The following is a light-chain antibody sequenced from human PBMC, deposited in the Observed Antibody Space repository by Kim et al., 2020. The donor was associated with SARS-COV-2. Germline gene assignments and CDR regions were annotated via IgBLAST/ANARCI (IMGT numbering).Light chain of an antibody. Sequence: VSVGDRGTITCRTSQDVKNILAWYQQKPGKPPKLLIYAASTLHSGVPSRFSGSGSGTDFTLTISSLQPEDFATYFCQQLESYPITFGQGTRLEIK. CDR2: AAS. CDR3: QQLESYPIT. CDR1: QDVKNI. J-gene: IGKJ5*01. V-gene: IGKV1-13*02.